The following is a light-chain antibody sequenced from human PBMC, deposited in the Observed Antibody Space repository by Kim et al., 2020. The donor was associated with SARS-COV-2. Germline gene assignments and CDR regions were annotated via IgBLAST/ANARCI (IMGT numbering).Light chain of an antibody. Sequence: ALGQTVRITCQGDSLRSYYASWYQQKPGQAPVLVIYGKNNRPSGIPDRFSGSSSGNTASLTITGAQAEDEADYYCNSWDSSGNHGVFGTGTKVTVL. CDR3: NSWDSSGNHGV. CDR1: SLRSYY. J-gene: IGLJ1*01. V-gene: IGLV3-19*01. CDR2: GKN.